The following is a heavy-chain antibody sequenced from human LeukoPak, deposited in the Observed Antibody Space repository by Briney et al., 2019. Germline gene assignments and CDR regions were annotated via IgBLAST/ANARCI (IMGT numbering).Heavy chain of an antibody. Sequence: ASVKVSCKASGYTFTGYYMHWVRQAPGQGLEWMGWINPNSGGTNYAQKFQGRVTMTRDTSISTAYMELSRLRSDDTAVYYCARGAPGYYYDSSGQRDYWGQGTLVTVSS. CDR2: INPNSGGT. CDR1: GYTFTGYY. V-gene: IGHV1-2*02. J-gene: IGHJ4*02. D-gene: IGHD3-22*01. CDR3: ARGAPGYYYDSSGQRDY.